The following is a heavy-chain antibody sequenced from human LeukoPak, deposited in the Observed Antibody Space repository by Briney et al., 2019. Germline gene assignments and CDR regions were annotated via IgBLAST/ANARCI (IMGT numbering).Heavy chain of an antibody. V-gene: IGHV4-34*01. CDR3: GRWPLTTVTTPVDY. CDR2: INHSGST. CDR1: GGSFSGYY. Sequence: PSETLSLTCAVYGGSFSGYYWSWIRQPPGKGLEWIGEINHSGSTNYNPSLKSRVTISVDTSKNQFSLKLSSVTAADTAVYYCGRWPLTTVTTPVDYWGQGTLVTVSS. J-gene: IGHJ4*02. D-gene: IGHD4-17*01.